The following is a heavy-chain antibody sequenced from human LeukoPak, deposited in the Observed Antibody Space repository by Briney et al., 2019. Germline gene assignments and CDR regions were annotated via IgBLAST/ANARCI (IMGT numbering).Heavy chain of an antibody. Sequence: GGSLRLSCAASGFSFSNHYMRWIRQAPGKGLEWVAVIWYDGSNKYYADSVKGRFTISRDNSKNTLYLQMNSLRAEDTAVYXXARDLDGSGSYYIDYWGQGTLVTVSS. CDR3: ARDLDGSGSYYIDY. D-gene: IGHD3-10*01. CDR1: GFSFSNHY. J-gene: IGHJ4*02. CDR2: IWYDGSNK. V-gene: IGHV3-33*08.